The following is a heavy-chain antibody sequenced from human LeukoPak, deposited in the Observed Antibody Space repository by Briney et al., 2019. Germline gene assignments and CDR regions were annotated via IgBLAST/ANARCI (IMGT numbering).Heavy chain of an antibody. J-gene: IGHJ3*01. CDR1: GGSISGYY. Sequence: SETLSLTCSVSGGSISGYYWSWIRQSPGKGLAWIGYMYYSGSSNYNPSLKSRVTISIDMSTNQFSLKLSSVTAADTALYYCARHFTYYYDSSGYPRDAFDVWGQGTMVTVSS. CDR3: ARHFTYYYDSSGYPRDAFDV. CDR2: MYYSGSS. D-gene: IGHD3-22*01. V-gene: IGHV4-59*08.